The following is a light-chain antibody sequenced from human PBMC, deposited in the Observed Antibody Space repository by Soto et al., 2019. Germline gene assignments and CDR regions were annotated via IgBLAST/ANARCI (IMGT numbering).Light chain of an antibody. CDR1: SSNIGGNT. J-gene: IGLJ1*01. CDR3: AAWDDSLNGYV. V-gene: IGLV1-44*01. Sequence: QSVLTQPPSASGTPGQRVTISCSGSSSNIGGNTVNWYQQLPGTAPKLLIYRNNQRSSGVPDRFSGSKSGTSASLAISGLQSEDEADYHCAAWDDSLNGYVFGTGTKGTVL. CDR2: RNN.